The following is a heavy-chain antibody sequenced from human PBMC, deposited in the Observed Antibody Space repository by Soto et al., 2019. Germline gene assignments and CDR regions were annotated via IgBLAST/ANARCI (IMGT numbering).Heavy chain of an antibody. D-gene: IGHD1-26*01. CDR2: TNQDGSQK. CDR3: SGGVGDAF. V-gene: IGHV3-7*04. Sequence: EEQLVESGGGLVQPGGSLRLTCAVSGFSFRSDWMNWVRQAPGKGLEWVAHTNQDGSQKYYVDSVKGRFTIFRDNDKNSLFLQMNSLRVEDTAVYYCSGGVGDAFWGQGTLVTVSS. J-gene: IGHJ4*02. CDR1: GFSFRSDW.